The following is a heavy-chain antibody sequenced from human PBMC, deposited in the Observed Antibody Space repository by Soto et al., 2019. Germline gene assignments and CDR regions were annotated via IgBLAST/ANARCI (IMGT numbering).Heavy chain of an antibody. CDR3: VCFECGRTAVVTAMEANGY. D-gene: IGHD2-21*02. V-gene: IGHV3-74*01. CDR2: VNGDQSTI. J-gene: IGHJ4*02. CDR1: GFTFSSYW. Sequence: LRLSCAASGFTFSSYWMHWVRQGPGKGLVWVARVNGDQSTISYADPVKGRFTISRDNAKNTLYLQMSSLRVEDTALYYCVCFECGRTAVVTAMEANGYWGQGTLVTVSS.